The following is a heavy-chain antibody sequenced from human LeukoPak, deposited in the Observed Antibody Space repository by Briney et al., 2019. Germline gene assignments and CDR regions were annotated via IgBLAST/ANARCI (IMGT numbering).Heavy chain of an antibody. D-gene: IGHD2-2*01. V-gene: IGHV1-69*04. CDR2: IIPILGIA. CDR3: ATIGGDSTVPYYYYYGMDV. CDR1: GGTFSSYA. Sequence: ASVKVSCKASGGTFSSYAISWVRQAPGQGLEWMGRIIPILGIANYAQKFQGRVTMTEDTSTDTAYMELSSLRSEDTAVYYCATIGGDSTVPYYYYYGMDVWGQGTTVTVSS. J-gene: IGHJ6*02.